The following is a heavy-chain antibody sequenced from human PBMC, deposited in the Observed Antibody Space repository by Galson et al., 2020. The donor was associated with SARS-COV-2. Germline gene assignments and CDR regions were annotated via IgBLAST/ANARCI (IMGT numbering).Heavy chain of an antibody. Sequence: GVLKISCAASGFTFSSYAMSWVRQAPGKGLEWVSAISGSGGSTYYADSVKGRFTISRDNSKNTLYLQMNSLRAEDTAVYYCAKDRALSPYYDSSGYLDYWGQGTLVTVSS. CDR3: AKDRALSPYYDSSGYLDY. J-gene: IGHJ4*02. V-gene: IGHV3-23*01. D-gene: IGHD3-22*01. CDR1: GFTFSSYA. CDR2: ISGSGGST.